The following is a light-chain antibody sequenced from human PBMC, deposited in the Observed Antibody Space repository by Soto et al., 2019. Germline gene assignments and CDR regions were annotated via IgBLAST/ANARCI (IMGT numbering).Light chain of an antibody. CDR3: HQYNNWTLT. CDR2: GAS. J-gene: IGKJ4*01. CDR1: QSVSGN. Sequence: EIVMTQSPATLSVSPVERATLSCRASQSVSGNLAWYQQKPGQPPRLLIYGASTRATGIPARFSGSGSGTEFTLTISSLQSEDFAVYYCHQYNNWTLTFGGGTKVEIK. V-gene: IGKV3-15*01.